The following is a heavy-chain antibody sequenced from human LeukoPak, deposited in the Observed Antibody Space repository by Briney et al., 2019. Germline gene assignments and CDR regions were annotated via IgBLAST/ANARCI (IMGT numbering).Heavy chain of an antibody. J-gene: IGHJ1*01. D-gene: IGHD4-17*01. V-gene: IGHV3-23*01. Sequence: GGSLRLSCAASGFTFTTYWMSWVRQAPGKGLEWVSAISGSGGSTYYADSVKGRFTISRDNSKNTLYLQMNSLRAEDTAVYYCAKDYGDYIRYFQHWGQGTLVTVSS. CDR2: ISGSGGST. CDR3: AKDYGDYIRYFQH. CDR1: GFTFTTYW.